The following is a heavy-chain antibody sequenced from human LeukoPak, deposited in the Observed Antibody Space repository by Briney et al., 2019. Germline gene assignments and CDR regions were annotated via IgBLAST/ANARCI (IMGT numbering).Heavy chain of an antibody. CDR1: GFTFSSYG. J-gene: IGHJ4*02. CDR2: ISYDGSNK. CDR3: AKFGGQNWNDDY. D-gene: IGHD1-1*01. Sequence: AGGSLRLSCAASGFTFSSYGMHWVRQAPGKGLEWVAVISYDGSNKYYADSVKGRFTISRDNSKNTLYLQMNSMRAEDTAVYYCAKFGGQNWNDDYWGQGTLVTVSS. V-gene: IGHV3-30*18.